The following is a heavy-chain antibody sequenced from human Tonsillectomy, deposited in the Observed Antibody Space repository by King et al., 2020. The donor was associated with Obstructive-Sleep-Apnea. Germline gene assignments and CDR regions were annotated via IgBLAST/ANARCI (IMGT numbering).Heavy chain of an antibody. V-gene: IGHV3-9*01. Sequence: VQLVESGGGLVQPGRSLRLSCAASGFSFDDYAMHWVRQAPGKGLEWVSGISWNSGSIGYADSVKGRFTISRDNAKNSLYLQMNSLRAEDTALYYCAKDRGGYYYDNNPYYWGQGTLVTVSS. CDR2: ISWNSGSI. D-gene: IGHD3-22*01. CDR3: AKDRGGYYYDNNPYY. J-gene: IGHJ4*02. CDR1: GFSFDDYA.